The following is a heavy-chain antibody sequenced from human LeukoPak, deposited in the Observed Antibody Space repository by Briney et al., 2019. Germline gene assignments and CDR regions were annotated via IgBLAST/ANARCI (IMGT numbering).Heavy chain of an antibody. CDR3: AKDLARDLSLYSTLSWGFDY. Sequence: GGSLRLSCAASGFTFSSYAMSWVRQAPGKGLEWVSAISGSGGSTYYADSVKGRFTISRDNSKNTLYLQMNSLRAEDTAVYYCAKDLARDLSLYSTLSWGFDYWGQGTLVTVSS. V-gene: IGHV3-23*01. CDR2: ISGSGGST. D-gene: IGHD3-16*01. J-gene: IGHJ4*02. CDR1: GFTFSSYA.